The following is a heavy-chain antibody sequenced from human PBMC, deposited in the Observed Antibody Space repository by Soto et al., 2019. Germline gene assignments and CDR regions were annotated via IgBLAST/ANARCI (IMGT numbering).Heavy chain of an antibody. V-gene: IGHV1-46*01. D-gene: IGHD2-2*01. CDR2: INPSGGST. Sequence: QVQLVQSGAEVKKPGASVKVSCKASGYTFTSYYMHWVRQAPGQGLEWMGIINPSGGSTSYAQKFQGRVTMTRETSTSTVYMELSSLRSEDTAVYYCARVGKGYCISTSCLTPFDYWGQGTLVTVSS. CDR3: ARVGKGYCISTSCLTPFDY. J-gene: IGHJ4*02. CDR1: GYTFTSYY.